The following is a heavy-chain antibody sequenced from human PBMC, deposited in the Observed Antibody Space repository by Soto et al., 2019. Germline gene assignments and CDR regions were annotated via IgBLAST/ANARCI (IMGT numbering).Heavy chain of an antibody. CDR2: IIPIFGTA. CDR1: EGTFITYP. J-gene: IGHJ6*02. D-gene: IGHD3-3*01. CDR3: ARASYDFWSGSPSPYYYYGMDV. Sequence: SLNFSCKQSEGTFITYPIGWVGQDPGQAPEWMLGIIPIFGTANYAQKFQGRVTITADESTSTAYMELSSLRYEDTAVYYCARASYDFWSGSPSPYYYYGMDVWGQGTTVSVSS. V-gene: IGHV1-69*13.